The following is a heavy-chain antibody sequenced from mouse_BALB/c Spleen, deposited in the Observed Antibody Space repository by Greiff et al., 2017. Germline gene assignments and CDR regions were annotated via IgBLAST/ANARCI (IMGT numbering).Heavy chain of an antibody. J-gene: IGHJ3*01. V-gene: IGHV3-8*02. D-gene: IGHD1-1*01. Sequence: EVMLVESGPSLVKPSQTLSLTCSVTGDSITSGYWNWIRKFPGNKLEYMGYISYSGSTYYNPSLKSRISITRDTSKNQYYLQLNSVTTEDTATYYCARSRGSSSAWFAYWGQGTLVTVSA. CDR1: GDSITSGY. CDR2: ISYSGST. CDR3: ARSRGSSSAWFAY.